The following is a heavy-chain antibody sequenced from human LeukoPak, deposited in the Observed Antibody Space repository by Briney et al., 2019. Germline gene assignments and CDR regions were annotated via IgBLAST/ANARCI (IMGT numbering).Heavy chain of an antibody. CDR3: ARDRPGVNTGHSHDY. V-gene: IGHV4-39*07. CDR2: IYYSGST. Sequence: PSETLSLTCTVSGGSIISSNYYWAWIRQPPGKGLEWIGSIYYSGSTSYTPSLKSRVTISVDTSTNQFSLRLTSVTAADTAMYYCARDRPGVNTGHSHDYWGQGTLDTVSS. D-gene: IGHD2-8*01. CDR1: GGSIISSNYY. J-gene: IGHJ4*02.